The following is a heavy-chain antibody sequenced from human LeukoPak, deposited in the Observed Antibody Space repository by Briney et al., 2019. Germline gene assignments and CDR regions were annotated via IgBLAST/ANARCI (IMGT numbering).Heavy chain of an antibody. V-gene: IGHV3-7*01. CDR2: IKKDGSEK. CDR1: GFTFSSYW. CDR3: ARDFGRNGDFHAFDI. D-gene: IGHD4-17*01. Sequence: GGSLRLSCAASGFTFSSYWMSWVRQAPGKGLEWVANIKKDGSEKYYVDSVKGRFTISRDNAKNSLYLQMNSLRAEDTAVYYCARDFGRNGDFHAFDIWGRGTMVTVSS. J-gene: IGHJ3*02.